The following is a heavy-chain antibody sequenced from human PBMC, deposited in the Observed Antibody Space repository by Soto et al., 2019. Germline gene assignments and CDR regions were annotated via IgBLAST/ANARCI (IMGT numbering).Heavy chain of an antibody. CDR1: GGSISSYY. Sequence: PSETLSLTCTVSGGSISSYYWSWIRQPPGKGLEWIGYIYYSGSTNYNPSLKSRVTISVDTSKSQFSLKLSSVTAADTAVYYCAGTRGYCSGGSCQTVVDYWGQGTLVTVSS. J-gene: IGHJ4*02. D-gene: IGHD2-15*01. CDR2: IYYSGST. V-gene: IGHV4-59*01. CDR3: AGTRGYCSGGSCQTVVDY.